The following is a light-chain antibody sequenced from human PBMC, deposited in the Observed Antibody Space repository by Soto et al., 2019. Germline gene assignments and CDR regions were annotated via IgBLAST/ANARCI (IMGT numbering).Light chain of an antibody. Sequence: DIQMTQSPSTLSASVGDRVTITCRASQSIGSWLAWYQQKPGKAPKLMIYKASNLQSGVPSRFSGSGSGTQFTISINNVRPDDFATYYCQQYKSYSYTFGQGTKLEIK. V-gene: IGKV1-5*03. CDR3: QQYKSYSYT. CDR1: QSIGSW. CDR2: KAS. J-gene: IGKJ2*01.